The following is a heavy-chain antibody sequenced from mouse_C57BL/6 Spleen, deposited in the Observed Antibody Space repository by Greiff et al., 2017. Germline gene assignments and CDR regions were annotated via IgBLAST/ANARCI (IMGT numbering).Heavy chain of an antibody. J-gene: IGHJ3*01. CDR3: ARGGDYDWFAY. CDR2: ISSGSSTI. CDR1: GFTFSDYG. D-gene: IGHD2-4*01. V-gene: IGHV5-17*01. Sequence: DVKLVESGGGLVKPGGSLKLSCAASGFTFSDYGMHWVRQAPEKGLEWVAYISSGSSTIYYADTVKGRFTISRDNAKNTLFLQMTRLRSEDTAMYYCARGGDYDWFAYWGQGTLVTVSA.